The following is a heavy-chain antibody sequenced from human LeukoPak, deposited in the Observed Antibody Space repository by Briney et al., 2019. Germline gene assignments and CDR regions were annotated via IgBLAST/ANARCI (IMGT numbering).Heavy chain of an antibody. J-gene: IGHJ4*02. CDR3: ARVGGRYSYGGDY. V-gene: IGHV3-21*01. CDR2: ISSSSSYI. D-gene: IGHD5-18*01. Sequence: GGSLRLSCAASGFTFSSYSMNWVRQAPGKGLEWVSSISSSSSYIYYADSVKGRFTISRDNAKNSLYLQMNSLRAEDTAVYYCARVGGRYSYGGDYWGQGTLVTVSS. CDR1: GFTFSSYS.